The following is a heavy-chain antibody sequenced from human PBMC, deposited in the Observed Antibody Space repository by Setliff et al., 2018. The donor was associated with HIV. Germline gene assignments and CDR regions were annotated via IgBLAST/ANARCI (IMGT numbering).Heavy chain of an antibody. CDR3: AKSSPSIGYITDC. Sequence: SETLSLTCSVSGVSISSYYWSWIRHSPGKGLEWNGIIFPGGATNYNPSLTSRVTISVDTSKNHLFLKLTSVTTADTAVYFCAKSSPSIGYITDCWGQGAPVTVSS. J-gene: IGHJ4*02. D-gene: IGHD5-12*01. V-gene: IGHV4-59*01. CDR1: GVSISSYY. CDR2: IFPGGAT.